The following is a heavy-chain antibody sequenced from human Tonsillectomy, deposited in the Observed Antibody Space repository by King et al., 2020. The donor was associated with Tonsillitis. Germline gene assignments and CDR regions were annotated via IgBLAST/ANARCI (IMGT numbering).Heavy chain of an antibody. Sequence: QLQESGPELVKPSETLSLTCTISGASISSSGFYWGWIRQPPGKGLEWIGSIFYSGSTYHNPSLKSRVTISVDTSKNQFSLKLSSVTAADTAVYYCARLTLTVFYYYYMDVWGKGTTVTVSS. J-gene: IGHJ6*03. D-gene: IGHD4-11*01. CDR1: GASISSSGFY. CDR2: IFYSGST. V-gene: IGHV4-39*01. CDR3: ARLTLTVFYYYYMDV.